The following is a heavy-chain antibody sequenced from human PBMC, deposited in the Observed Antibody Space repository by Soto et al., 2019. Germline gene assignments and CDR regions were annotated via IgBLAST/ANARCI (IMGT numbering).Heavy chain of an antibody. D-gene: IGHD2-15*01. CDR2: IYYNGYT. CDR3: ARGGHCSSGSCYVWFDP. V-gene: IGHV4-30-4*01. CDR1: GGTISSGDHY. J-gene: IGHJ5*02. Sequence: SETLSLTCTVSGGTISSGDHYWSWLRQPPGKGLEWIGYIYYNGYTYYNPSLESRLSISVDTSKNQFYLNLSSVTAADTAVYYCARGGHCSSGSCYVWFDPLGQGTLVT.